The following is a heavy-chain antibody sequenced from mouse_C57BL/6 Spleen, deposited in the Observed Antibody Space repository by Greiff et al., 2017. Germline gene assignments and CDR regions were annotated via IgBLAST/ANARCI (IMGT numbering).Heavy chain of an antibody. D-gene: IGHD2-1*01. V-gene: IGHV5-17*01. CDR2: ISSGSSTI. CDR1: GFTFSDYG. Sequence: EVKLVESGGGLVKPGGSLKLSCAASGFTFSDYGMHWVRQAPEKGLEWVAYISSGSSTIYYADTVKGRFTISRDNAKNTLFLQMTSLRSEDTAMYYGARGRSTMVTTGYYFDYWGQGTTLTVSS. CDR3: ARGRSTMVTTGYYFDY. J-gene: IGHJ2*01.